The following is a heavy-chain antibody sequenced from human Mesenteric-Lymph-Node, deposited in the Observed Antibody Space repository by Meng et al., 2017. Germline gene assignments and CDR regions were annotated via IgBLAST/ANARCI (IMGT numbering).Heavy chain of an antibody. J-gene: IGHJ4*02. CDR1: GFTFSDYY. CDR2: ISSSGSTI. Sequence: GGSLRLSCAASGFTFSDYYMSWIRQAPGKGLEWVSYISSSGSTIYYADSVKGRFTISRDNAKNSLYLQMNSLRAEDTAVYYCARDATKGIQLWQTYFDYWGQGTLVTVSS. V-gene: IGHV3-11*01. D-gene: IGHD5-18*01. CDR3: ARDATKGIQLWQTYFDY.